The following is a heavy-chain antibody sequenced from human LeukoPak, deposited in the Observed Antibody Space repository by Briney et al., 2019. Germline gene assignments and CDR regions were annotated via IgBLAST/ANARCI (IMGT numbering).Heavy chain of an antibody. J-gene: IGHJ4*02. CDR3: ARHGGSYSFDY. Sequence: SETLSLTCTVSGGSMSSYYWSWIRQPPGRGLEWIGYMDSSGSTNYNPSLKNRVIISVDRSKSQSSLKLSSVTAADTAVYYCARHGGSYSFDYWGQGTLATVSS. CDR1: GGSMSSYY. V-gene: IGHV4-59*08. D-gene: IGHD1-26*01. CDR2: MDSSGST.